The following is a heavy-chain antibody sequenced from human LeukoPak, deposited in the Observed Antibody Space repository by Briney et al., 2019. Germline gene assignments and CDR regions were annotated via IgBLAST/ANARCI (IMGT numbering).Heavy chain of an antibody. Sequence: GGSLRLSCAASGFTFSSYAMHWVRQAPGKGLEWVAVISYDGSNKYYADSVKGRFTISRDNSKNTLYLQMNSLRAEDTAVYYCAGDCSGGSCYSGGFDYWGQGTLVTVSS. CDR1: GFTFSSYA. CDR3: AGDCSGGSCYSGGFDY. V-gene: IGHV3-30-3*01. D-gene: IGHD2-15*01. CDR2: ISYDGSNK. J-gene: IGHJ4*02.